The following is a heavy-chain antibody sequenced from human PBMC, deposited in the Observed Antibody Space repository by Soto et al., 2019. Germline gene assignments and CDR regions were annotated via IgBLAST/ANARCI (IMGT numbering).Heavy chain of an antibody. V-gene: IGHV1-69*13. CDR3: ARDQRYSSGRGYFDY. CDR1: GGTFSSYA. Sequence: ASVKVSCKASGGTFSSYAISWVRQAPGQGLEWMGGIIPIFGTANYAQKFQGRVTITADESTSTAYMELSSLRSEDTAVYYCARDQRYSSGRGYFDYWGQGTMGTVSS. D-gene: IGHD6-19*01. J-gene: IGHJ4*02. CDR2: IIPIFGTA.